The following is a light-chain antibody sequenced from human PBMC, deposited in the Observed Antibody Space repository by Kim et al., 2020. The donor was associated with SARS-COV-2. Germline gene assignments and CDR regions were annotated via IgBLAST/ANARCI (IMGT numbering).Light chain of an antibody. CDR2: LVS. J-gene: IGKJ4*01. CDR3: QQHNGY. V-gene: IGKV1-5*01. CDR1: QSITSG. Sequence: STLSASIGDTVTITCRARQSITSGLAWYQQKPGKAPKLLIYLVSNLDSGVPSRFSGSGSGTQFTLTVSRLQPDDFATYYCQQHNGYFGGGTKLEI.